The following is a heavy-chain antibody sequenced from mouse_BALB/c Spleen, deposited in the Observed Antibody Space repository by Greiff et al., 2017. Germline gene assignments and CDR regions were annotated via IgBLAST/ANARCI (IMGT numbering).Heavy chain of an antibody. Sequence: EVKLMESGGGLVKPGGSLKLSCAASGFTFSSYAMTWVRQTPGKRLEWVASISSGGSTYYPDSVKGRFTISRDNARNILYLQMSSLRSEDTAMYYCARGSTSFDYWGQGTTLTVSS. CDR2: ISSGGST. CDR3: ARGSTSFDY. D-gene: IGHD5-1*01. CDR1: GFTFSSYA. V-gene: IGHV5-6-5*01. J-gene: IGHJ2*01.